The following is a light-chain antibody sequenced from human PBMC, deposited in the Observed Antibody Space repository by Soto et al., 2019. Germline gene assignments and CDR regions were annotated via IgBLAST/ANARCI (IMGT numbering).Light chain of an antibody. CDR3: KQYHYCPLT. CDR2: GAS. CDR1: ESVGTH. J-gene: IGKJ3*01. Sequence: EIVMTQSPATLSVSPGEGATLSCRASESVGTHLAWYQQKPGQAPRLLVYGASTRATGIPARFSGGGSGAEFTLTITSLQSEDFAIYYCKQYHYCPLTFGPGTRVDIK. V-gene: IGKV3D-15*01.